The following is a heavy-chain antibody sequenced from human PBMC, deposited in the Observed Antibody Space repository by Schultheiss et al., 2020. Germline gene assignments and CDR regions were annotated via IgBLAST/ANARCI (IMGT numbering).Heavy chain of an antibody. D-gene: IGHD6-13*01. V-gene: IGHV4-39*01. CDR3: ARSSPNHSHFDY. Sequence: SETLSLTCTVSGGSISSSSYYWGWIRQPPGKGLEWIGSMYFSGSTYYKPSLKSRVTISVDTSKSQFSLKLSSVTAADTAVYYCARSSPNHSHFDYWGQGTLVTVSS. CDR1: GGSISSSSYY. CDR2: MYFSGST. J-gene: IGHJ4*02.